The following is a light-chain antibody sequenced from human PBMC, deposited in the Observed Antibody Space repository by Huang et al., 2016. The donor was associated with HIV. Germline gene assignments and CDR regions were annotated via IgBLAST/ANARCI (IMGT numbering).Light chain of an antibody. CDR3: QQRSNWPLCT. CDR1: QSVSSY. J-gene: IGKJ2*02. Sequence: EIVLTQSPATLSLSPGERVTLSCRASQSVSSYLAWYQQKPGQAPRLLIYDASNRATGIPARFRGSGSGTDFTLTISSLAPEDFAVYYCQQRSNWPLCTFGQGTKLEIK. CDR2: DAS. V-gene: IGKV3-11*01.